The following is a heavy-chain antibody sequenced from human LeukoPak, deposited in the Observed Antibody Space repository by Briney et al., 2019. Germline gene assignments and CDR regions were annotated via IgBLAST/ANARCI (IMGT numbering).Heavy chain of an antibody. Sequence: GGSLRLSCAASGFTFSSYGMSWVRQAPGKGLEWVSAISGSGGSTYYADSVKGRFTISRDNSKSTLYLQMNSLRAEDTAVYYCAKDTTVRRRKGGENWFDPWGQGTLVTVSS. J-gene: IGHJ5*02. CDR2: ISGSGGST. CDR1: GFTFSSYG. V-gene: IGHV3-23*01. D-gene: IGHD4-17*01. CDR3: AKDTTVRRRKGGENWFDP.